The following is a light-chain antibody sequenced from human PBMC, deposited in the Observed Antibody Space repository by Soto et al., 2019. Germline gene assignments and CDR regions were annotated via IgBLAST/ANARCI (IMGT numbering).Light chain of an antibody. J-gene: IGKJ1*01. Sequence: DIQVTHSPSTLSASVGDSVTITCRASHSLLSWLAWYQQKPGKAPKLLIYKASTLESGVPPRFSGSGSGTEFTLTISSLQPDDFATYYCQEYNSYWTFGQGTKVDIK. CDR3: QEYNSYWT. V-gene: IGKV1-5*03. CDR2: KAS. CDR1: HSLLSW.